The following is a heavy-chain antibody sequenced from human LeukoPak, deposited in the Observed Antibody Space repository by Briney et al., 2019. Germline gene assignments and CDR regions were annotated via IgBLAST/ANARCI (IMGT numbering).Heavy chain of an antibody. CDR3: AREQGQIGIQLWAHFDY. CDR2: INHSGST. J-gene: IGHJ4*02. CDR1: GGSFSGYY. V-gene: IGHV4-34*01. D-gene: IGHD5-18*01. Sequence: TSETLSLTCAVYGGSFSGYYWSWIRQPPGKGLEWIGEINHSGSTNYNPSLKSRVTISVDTSKNHFSLKLSSVTAADTAVYYCAREQGQIGIQLWAHFDYWGQGTLVTVSS.